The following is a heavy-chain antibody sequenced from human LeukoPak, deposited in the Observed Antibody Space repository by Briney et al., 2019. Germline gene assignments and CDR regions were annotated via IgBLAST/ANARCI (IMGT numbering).Heavy chain of an antibody. CDR2: ISSSSSTI. J-gene: IGHJ3*02. CDR3: ARDCGGSGWIDAFDI. CDR1: GFTFSSYS. V-gene: IGHV3-48*02. Sequence: GSLRPSCAASGFTFSSYSMNWVRQAPGKGLEWVSYISSSSSTIYYADSVKGRFTISRDNAKNSLYLQMNSLRDEDTAVYYCARDCGGSGWIDAFDIWGQGTMVTVSS. D-gene: IGHD6-19*01.